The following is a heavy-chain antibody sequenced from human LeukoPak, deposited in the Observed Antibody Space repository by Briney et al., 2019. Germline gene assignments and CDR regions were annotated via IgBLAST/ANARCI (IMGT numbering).Heavy chain of an antibody. D-gene: IGHD3-22*01. Sequence: PSETLSLTCTVSGGSVSSGSYYWSWIRQPPGKGLEWIGYIYYSGSTNYNPSLKSRVTISVDTSKNQFSLKLSSVTAADTAVYYCAREIDSSGYYFDYWGQGTLVTVSS. CDR3: AREIDSSGYYFDY. V-gene: IGHV4-61*01. CDR1: GGSVSSGSYY. CDR2: IYYSGST. J-gene: IGHJ4*02.